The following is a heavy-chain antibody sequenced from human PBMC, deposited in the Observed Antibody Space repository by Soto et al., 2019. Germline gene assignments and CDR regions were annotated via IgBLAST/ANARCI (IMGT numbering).Heavy chain of an antibody. J-gene: IGHJ4*02. Sequence: ASVKVSCKASGYTFTNYAMHWVRQAPGQRLEWMGWINAGNGNTKYSQKFQGRVTITTDTSTSTAYMEVRSLRSDDTAVYYCARDPGTRSDYRGQGTLVTVSS. V-gene: IGHV1-3*01. D-gene: IGHD3-10*01. CDR1: GYTFTNYA. CDR2: INAGNGNT. CDR3: ARDPGTRSDY.